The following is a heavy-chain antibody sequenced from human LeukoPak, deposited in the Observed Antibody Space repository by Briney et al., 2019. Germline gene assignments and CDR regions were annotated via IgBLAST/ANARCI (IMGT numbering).Heavy chain of an antibody. J-gene: IGHJ6*03. CDR3: AKDSDYYYYMDV. Sequence: GGSLRLSCAASGFAFSNAWMSWVRQAPGKGLEWVGRIKSKTDGGTADYAAPVKGRFTISRDDSKNTLYLQMNSLKTEDTAVYYCAKDSDYYYYMDVWGKGTTVTVSS. V-gene: IGHV3-15*01. CDR2: IKSKTDGGTA. CDR1: GFAFSNAW. D-gene: IGHD6-19*01.